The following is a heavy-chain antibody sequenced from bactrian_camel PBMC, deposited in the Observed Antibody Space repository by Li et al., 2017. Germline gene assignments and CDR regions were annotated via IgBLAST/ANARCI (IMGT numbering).Heavy chain of an antibody. Sequence: HVQLVESGGGSVQAGGSLRLSCAASVLGFSGYYINWVRQAPGKGLEWVSSISGKSFNTVYSDSVKGRFTVSRDNAKNTAYLQMNSLKSEDTALYYCAAGQWYNDEYRYWGQGTQVTVS. CDR1: VLGFSGYY. J-gene: IGHJ4*01. CDR3: AAGQWYNDEYRY. CDR2: ISGKSFNT. V-gene: IGHV3-2*01. D-gene: IGHD6*01.